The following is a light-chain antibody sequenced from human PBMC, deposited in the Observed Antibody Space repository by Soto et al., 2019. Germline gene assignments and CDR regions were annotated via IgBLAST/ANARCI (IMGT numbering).Light chain of an antibody. J-gene: IGKJ5*01. Sequence: DIQMTQSPRSLSASVGDQVTTTCRASQSISTYLNWYQKKPGKAPNLLIYDASRLQSGVPSRFSGSGGGTDFTLSISSVQPEDFATYFCQQSYMDPITFGQGTRLEIK. CDR3: QQSYMDPIT. V-gene: IGKV1-39*01. CDR2: DAS. CDR1: QSISTY.